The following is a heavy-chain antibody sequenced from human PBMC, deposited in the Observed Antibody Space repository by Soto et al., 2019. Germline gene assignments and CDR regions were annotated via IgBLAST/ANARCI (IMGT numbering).Heavy chain of an antibody. CDR3: ARDHTSRNSVYSSGWYGNY. V-gene: IGHV1-69*13. J-gene: IGHJ4*02. CDR1: GGPLSSYA. Sequence: SVKVSCKACGGPLSSYAVSWVRKAPGQGLEWMGGIIPIFGTANYAQKFQGRVTITADESTSTAYMELSSLRSEDTAVYYCARDHTSRNSVYSSGWYGNYWGQGTLVTVSS. CDR2: IIPIFGTA. D-gene: IGHD6-19*01.